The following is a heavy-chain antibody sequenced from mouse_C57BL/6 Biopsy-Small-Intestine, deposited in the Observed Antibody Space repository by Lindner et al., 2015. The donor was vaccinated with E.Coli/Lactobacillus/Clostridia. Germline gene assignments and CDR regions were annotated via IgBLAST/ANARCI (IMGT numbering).Heavy chain of an antibody. D-gene: IGHD1-1*02. CDR3: ARGISLYGAFDY. CDR1: GYTFTTYV. CDR2: IHPYNDGT. J-gene: IGHJ2*01. Sequence: VQLQESGPELVKPGASVKMSCKASGYTFTTYVMHWVKQKPGQGLEWIGYIHPYNDGTKYNEKFKGKATLTSDKSSSTAYMELSSLTSEDSAVYFCARGISLYGAFDYWGQGTTLTVSS. V-gene: IGHV1-14*01.